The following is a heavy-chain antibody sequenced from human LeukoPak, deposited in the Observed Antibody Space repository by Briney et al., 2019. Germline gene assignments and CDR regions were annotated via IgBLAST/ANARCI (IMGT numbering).Heavy chain of an antibody. CDR3: VGGQRWLQQGPTRSFDY. CDR2: IIPIFGTA. D-gene: IGHD5-24*01. CDR1: GGTFSSYA. V-gene: IGHV1-69*06. J-gene: IGHJ4*02. Sequence: ASVKVSCKASGGTFSSYAISWVRQAPGQGLEWMGGIIPIFGTANYAQKFQGRVTITADKSTSTAYMELSSLRSEDTAVYYCVGGQRWLQQGPTRSFDYWGQGTLVTVSS.